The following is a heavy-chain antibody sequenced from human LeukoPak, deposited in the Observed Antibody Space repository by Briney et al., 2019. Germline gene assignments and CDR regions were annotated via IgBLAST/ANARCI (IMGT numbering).Heavy chain of an antibody. CDR2: IYRGGTI. Sequence: SETLSLTCSVSGGSISDYYWSWIRQPPGKGLEWIGYIYRGGTINYNPSVKSRVTMSLDTSKNQISLMLNSVTAADTAIYYCARHWLEAVKTYSYWFDPWGQGTLVTVSS. J-gene: IGHJ5*02. CDR3: ARHWLEAVKTYSYWFDP. V-gene: IGHV4-4*09. D-gene: IGHD4-11*01. CDR1: GGSISDYY.